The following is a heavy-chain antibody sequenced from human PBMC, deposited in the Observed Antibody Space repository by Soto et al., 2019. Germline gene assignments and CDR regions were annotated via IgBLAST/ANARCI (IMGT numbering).Heavy chain of an antibody. V-gene: IGHV4-59*08. CDR3: ARNFPGEDYYYYYMDV. CDR2: IYYSGSI. J-gene: IGHJ6*03. Sequence: SETLSLTCTVSGGSISSYYWSWIRQPPGKGLEWIGYIYYSGSINYNPSLKSRVTISVDTSKNQFSLKLSSVTAADTAVYYCARNFPGEDYYYYYMDVWGKGTTVTVSS. D-gene: IGHD3-16*01. CDR1: GGSISSYY.